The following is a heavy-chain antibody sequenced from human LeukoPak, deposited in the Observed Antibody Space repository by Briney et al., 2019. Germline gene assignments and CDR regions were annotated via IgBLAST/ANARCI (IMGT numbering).Heavy chain of an antibody. CDR1: GFTFSSYS. J-gene: IGHJ4*02. CDR3: ARDSSGYVDY. Sequence: GGSLRLSCAASGFTFSSYSMNWVRQAPGKGLEWVSYISSSSSTIYYADSVKGRFTISRDNAKNSLYLQMNSLRAEDTAVYYCARDSSGYVDYWGQGTLVTVSS. D-gene: IGHD3-22*01. V-gene: IGHV3-48*01. CDR2: ISSSSSTI.